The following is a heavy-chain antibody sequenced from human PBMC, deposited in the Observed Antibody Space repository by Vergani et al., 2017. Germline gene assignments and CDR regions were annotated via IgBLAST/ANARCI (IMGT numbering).Heavy chain of an antibody. CDR1: GFTFDDYA. Sequence: VQLVESGGGVVQPGGSLRLSCAASGFTFDDYAMHWVRQAPGKGLEWVSGISWNSGSIGYADSVKGRFTISRDNAKNSLYLQMNSLRAEDTALYYCAKGSYVDYYYGMDVWGQGTTVTVSS. J-gene: IGHJ6*02. CDR2: ISWNSGSI. V-gene: IGHV3-9*01. D-gene: IGHD5-18*01. CDR3: AKGSYVDYYYGMDV.